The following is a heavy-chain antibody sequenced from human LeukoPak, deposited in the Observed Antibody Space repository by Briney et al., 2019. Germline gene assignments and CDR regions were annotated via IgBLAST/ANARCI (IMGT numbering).Heavy chain of an antibody. CDR2: INRDGSEK. D-gene: IGHD3-9*01. V-gene: IGHV3-7*01. J-gene: IGHJ3*02. CDR1: GFTLSSRW. CDR3: ARGSDILTGYPENAFDI. Sequence: PGGSLRLSCVVSGFTLSSRWMMWVRQAPGKGLEWMTNINRDGSEKNYVDSVKGRFTITRDNAENSLYLQMNSLRGEDTAVYYCARGSDILTGYPENAFDIWGQGTMVTVSS.